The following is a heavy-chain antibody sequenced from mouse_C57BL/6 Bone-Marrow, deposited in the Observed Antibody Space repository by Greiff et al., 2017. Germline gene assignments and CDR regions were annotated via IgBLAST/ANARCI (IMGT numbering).Heavy chain of an antibody. CDR3: ARWNYGSSYANWYFDV. J-gene: IGHJ1*03. V-gene: IGHV1-7*01. CDR1: GYTFTSSW. D-gene: IGHD1-1*01. Sequence: QVQLQQSGAELAKPGASVKLSCKASGYTFTSSWMHWVKQRPGQGLEWIGYINPRSGYTKYNQKFKGKATLTADKSSSTAYMQLSSLTYEDSAVYYCARWNYGSSYANWYFDVWGTGTTVTVSS. CDR2: INPRSGYT.